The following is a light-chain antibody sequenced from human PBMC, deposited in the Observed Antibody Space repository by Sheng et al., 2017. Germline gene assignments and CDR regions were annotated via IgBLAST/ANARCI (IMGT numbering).Light chain of an antibody. CDR2: KTS. J-gene: IGKJ2*03. V-gene: IGKV1-5*03. CDR1: QSIGDW. CDR3: QQYDGYSQYS. Sequence: DIQVTQSPSTLSASVGDRVTITCRASQSIGDWLAWYQQKPGKVPKLLIYKTSTLESGVPSRFSGTGSGTEFTLSISSLQPDDSATYYCQQYDGYSQYSFGQGTKLE.